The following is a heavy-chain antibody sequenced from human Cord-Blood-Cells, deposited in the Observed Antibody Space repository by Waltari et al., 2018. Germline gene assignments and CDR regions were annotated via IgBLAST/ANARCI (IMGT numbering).Heavy chain of an antibody. CDR2: IIPIFGTA. J-gene: IGHJ3*02. CDR3: AREAREYSSSGGAFDI. D-gene: IGHD6-6*01. CDR1: GGTFSSYA. V-gene: IGHV1-69*12. Sequence: QVQLVQSGAEVKKPGSSVKVSCKASGGTFSSYAISWVRQAPGQGLEWMGGIIPIFGTANYAQKFQGRVTITADESTSTAYMELSSLRSEDTAVYYCAREAREYSSSGGAFDIWGQGTMVTVSS.